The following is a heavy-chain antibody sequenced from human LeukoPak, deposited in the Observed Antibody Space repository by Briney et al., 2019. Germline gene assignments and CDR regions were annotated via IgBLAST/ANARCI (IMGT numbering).Heavy chain of an antibody. D-gene: IGHD3-10*01. J-gene: IGHJ4*02. Sequence: GGSLRLSCAASGFTFSDYSMNWVRQAPGKGLEWVSYISSGSSTIYYTDSVKGRFTISRDNAKNSLSLQMISLRAEDTAVYYCAREGGVGPLDYWGQGTLVTVSS. V-gene: IGHV3-48*01. CDR1: GFTFSDYS. CDR2: ISSGSSTI. CDR3: AREGGVGPLDY.